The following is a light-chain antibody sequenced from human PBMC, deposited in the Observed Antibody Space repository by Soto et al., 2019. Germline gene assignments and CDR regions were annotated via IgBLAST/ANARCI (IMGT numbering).Light chain of an antibody. V-gene: IGLV2-23*03. CDR3: CSYAGSSTFV. Sequence: QSALTQPASVSGSPGQSITISCTGTSSDVGSYNLVSWYQQHPGKAPKLMIYEGSKRPSGVSNRFSGSKSGNTASLTISGLQAEDEADYYCCSYAGSSTFVFGGGTQPTVL. J-gene: IGLJ2*01. CDR2: EGS. CDR1: SSDVGSYNL.